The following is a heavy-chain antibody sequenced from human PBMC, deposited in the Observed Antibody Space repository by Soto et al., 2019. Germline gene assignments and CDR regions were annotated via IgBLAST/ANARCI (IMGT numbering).Heavy chain of an antibody. V-gene: IGHV4-59*01. CDR2: IYYSGRT. D-gene: IGHD4-17*01. CDR3: ARVGGNAFGDSGGCDY. CDR1: GGSIRDYF. J-gene: IGHJ4*02. Sequence: QVQLQESGPGLVKPSETLSLTCTVAGGSIRDYFWTWIRQPPGKGLEWIGYIYYSGRTNYNPSLNSRVSISVDTSKNHFSLQLRSVTAADTAVYYCARVGGNAFGDSGGCDYWGQVTLFTVSS.